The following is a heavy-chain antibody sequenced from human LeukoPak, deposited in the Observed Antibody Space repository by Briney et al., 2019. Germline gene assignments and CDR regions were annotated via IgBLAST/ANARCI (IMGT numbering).Heavy chain of an antibody. CDR2: ISYSGST. J-gene: IGHJ4*01. CDR3: ARTGYSSRWYLL. CDR1: GGSFSGYF. V-gene: IGHV4-59*08. D-gene: IGHD6-19*01. Sequence: PSETLSLTCAVYGGSFSGYFWSWIRQPPGKGLEWVGYISYSGSTNYNPSLKSRITISVDTSKTQFSLKLSSVTAADTAVYYCARTGYSSRWYLLWGHGTLVTVSS.